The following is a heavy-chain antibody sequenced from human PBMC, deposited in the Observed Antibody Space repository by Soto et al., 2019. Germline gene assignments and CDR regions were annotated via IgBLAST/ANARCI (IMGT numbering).Heavy chain of an antibody. D-gene: IGHD2-2*01. V-gene: IGHV5-51*01. Sequence: GESLKISCKGSGYNFTSYWIGWVRQMPGKGLEWMGIIYPGDSDTRYSPSFQGQVTISADKSISTAYLQWSSLKASDTAMYYCAKSLVPAARDYYYYGMDVSGQGTTVTVSS. J-gene: IGHJ6*02. CDR3: AKSLVPAARDYYYYGMDV. CDR1: GYNFTSYW. CDR2: IYPGDSDT.